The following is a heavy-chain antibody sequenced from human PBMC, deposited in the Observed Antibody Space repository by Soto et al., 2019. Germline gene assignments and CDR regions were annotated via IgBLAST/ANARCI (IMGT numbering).Heavy chain of an antibody. CDR1: GFTFSSYA. D-gene: IGHD6-6*01. J-gene: IGHJ6*03. CDR3: ASCTAARFYYYYYMYV. V-gene: IGHV3-23*01. CDR2: ISGSGGST. Sequence: EVQLLESGGGLVQPGGSLRLSCAASGFTFSSYAMSWVRQAPGKGLEWVSAISGSGGSTYYADSVKGRFTISRDNSKNSLYLQLNSPSAEAPAVSYCASCTAARFYYYYYMYVWGKGTTVTVSS.